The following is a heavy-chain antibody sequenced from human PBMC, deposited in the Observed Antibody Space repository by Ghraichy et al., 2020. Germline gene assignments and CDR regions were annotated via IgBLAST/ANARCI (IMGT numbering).Heavy chain of an antibody. D-gene: IGHD7-27*01. CDR1: DGSISDNNYY. Sequence: SETLSLTCNVSDGSISDNNYYWGWIRQPPGKGLEWIGNSYYSEYTYSNPSLKSRVAMSVDTSKHQFSLKLSSVTAADTAVYYCARGHWGYHGNWYLDLWGRGTLVTVSS. V-gene: IGHV4-39*01. CDR2: SYYSEYT. J-gene: IGHJ2*01. CDR3: ARGHWGYHGNWYLDL.